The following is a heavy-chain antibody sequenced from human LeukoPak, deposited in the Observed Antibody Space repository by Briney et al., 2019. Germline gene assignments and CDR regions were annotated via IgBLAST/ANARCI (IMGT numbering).Heavy chain of an antibody. CDR2: IKHSGST. CDR1: GGSFSDYS. CDR3: ARGGYCGTTSCYLAY. D-gene: IGHD2-2*01. J-gene: IGHJ4*02. V-gene: IGHV4-34*01. Sequence: SETLSLTCAVYGGSFSDYSWNWIRQPPGKGLEWIGEIKHSGSTNYNPSLKSRLTISVDTSKNQFSLKLNSVTAADTAVYYCARGGYCGTTSCYLAYWGQGTLVTVSS.